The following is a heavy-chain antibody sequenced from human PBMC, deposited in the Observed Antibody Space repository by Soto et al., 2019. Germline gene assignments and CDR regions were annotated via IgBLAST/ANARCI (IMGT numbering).Heavy chain of an antibody. D-gene: IGHD2-8*01. Sequence: EVQLVESGGGLVKPGGSLRLSCAASGFTFSSYSMNWVRQAPGKGLEWVSSISSSSSYIYYADSVKGRFTISRDNAKNSLYLQMNSLRAEDTAVYYCARVASYCTNGVCYPSLWGESDYWGQGTLVTVSS. V-gene: IGHV3-21*01. J-gene: IGHJ4*02. CDR3: ARVASYCTNGVCYPSLWGESDY. CDR2: ISSSSSYI. CDR1: GFTFSSYS.